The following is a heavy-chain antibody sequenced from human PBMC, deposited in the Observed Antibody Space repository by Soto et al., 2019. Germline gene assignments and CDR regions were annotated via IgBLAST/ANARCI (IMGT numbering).Heavy chain of an antibody. J-gene: IGHJ5*02. CDR2: IGADNGDT. CDR3: ARDWKGAEGFDP. V-gene: IGHV1-18*01. Sequence: QVQLVQSGAEVKKPGASVKVSCKASGYTFSTYGFSWVRQAPGQGLEWMGWIGADNGDTNYAQNFQGRVTMTTDTSTTTSYMELGSLTSDATAVYFCARDWKGAEGFDPWGQGTLVTVSS. CDR1: GYTFSTYG. D-gene: IGHD1-1*01.